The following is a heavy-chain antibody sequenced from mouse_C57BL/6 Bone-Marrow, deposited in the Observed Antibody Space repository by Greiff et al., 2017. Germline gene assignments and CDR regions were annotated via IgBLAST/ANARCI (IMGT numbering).Heavy chain of an antibody. D-gene: IGHD2-4*01. CDR2: IDPSDSYT. Sequence: VQLQQPGAELVMPGASVKLSCKASGYTFTSYWMHWVKQRPGQGLEWIGAIDPSDSYTNYNQKFKGKSTLTVDKSSSTAYMQLSSLTSEDSAVYYCARSRIYYDYAMDYWGQGTSVTVSS. J-gene: IGHJ4*01. V-gene: IGHV1-69*01. CDR1: GYTFTSYW. CDR3: ARSRIYYDYAMDY.